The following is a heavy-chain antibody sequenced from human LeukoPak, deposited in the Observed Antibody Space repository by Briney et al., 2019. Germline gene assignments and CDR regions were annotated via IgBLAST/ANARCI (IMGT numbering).Heavy chain of an antibody. CDR2: INPNTGDT. D-gene: IGHD3-16*02. CDR1: GYTFSHYY. V-gene: IGHV1-2*02. CDR3: ARDSLPRADGYYYYYYMDG. Sequence: ASVKVSCMASGYTFSHYYLHWVRQAPGQGLEWMGWINPNTGDTNYEQKFQDRVPMTRETSQNTVHMELSSRRSDDPAVYYCARDSLPRADGYYYYYYMDGWGKGTTVTISS. J-gene: IGHJ6*03.